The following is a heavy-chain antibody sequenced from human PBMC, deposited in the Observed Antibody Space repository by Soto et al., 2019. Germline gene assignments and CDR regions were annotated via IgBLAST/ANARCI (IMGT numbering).Heavy chain of an antibody. CDR3: AKDRPFTRIVVVVASFDY. CDR1: GFTFSSYA. V-gene: IGHV3-23*01. D-gene: IGHD2-15*01. Sequence: GGSLRLSCAASGFTFSSYAMSWVRQAPGKGLEWVSAISGSGGSTYYADSVKGRFTISRDNSKNTLYLQMNSLRAEDTAVYYCAKDRPFTRIVVVVASFDYWGQGTLVTVSS. CDR2: ISGSGGST. J-gene: IGHJ4*02.